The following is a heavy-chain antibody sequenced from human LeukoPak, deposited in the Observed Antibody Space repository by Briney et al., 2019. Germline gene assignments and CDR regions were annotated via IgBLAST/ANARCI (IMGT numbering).Heavy chain of an antibody. V-gene: IGHV3-21*01. CDR2: ISSSSSYI. J-gene: IGHJ1*01. D-gene: IGHD2-15*01. Sequence: VGSLRLSCAASGFTFSSYSMNWVRQAPGKGLEWVSSISSSSSYIYYADSVKGRFTISRDNAKNSLYLQMNSLRAEDTAVYYCARDFAARAEYFQHWGQGTLVTVSS. CDR1: GFTFSSYS. CDR3: ARDFAARAEYFQH.